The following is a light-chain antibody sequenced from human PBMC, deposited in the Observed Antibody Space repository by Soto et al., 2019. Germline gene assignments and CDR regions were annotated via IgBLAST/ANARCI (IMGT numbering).Light chain of an antibody. CDR3: QQYGSSLPWT. Sequence: EIVLTQSPGTLSLSPGERATLSCRASQSVSSSYLAWCQQKPGQAPRLLIYGASSRATGIPDRFSGSGSGTNFTLTISRLEPEDFAVYYCQQYGSSLPWTFGQGTKV. CDR2: GAS. J-gene: IGKJ1*01. V-gene: IGKV3-20*01. CDR1: QSVSSSY.